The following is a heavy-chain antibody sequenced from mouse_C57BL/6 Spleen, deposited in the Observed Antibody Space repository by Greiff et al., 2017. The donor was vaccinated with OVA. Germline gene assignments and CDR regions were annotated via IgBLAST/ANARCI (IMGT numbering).Heavy chain of an antibody. V-gene: IGHV3-6*01. D-gene: IGHD1-1*01. CDR3: ARVYYYGSSYEGFDY. J-gene: IGHJ2*01. Sequence: EVKLMESGPGLVKPSQSLSLTCSVTGYSITSGYYWNWIRQFPGNKLEWMGYISYDGSNNYNPSLKNRISITRDTSKNQFFLKLNSVTTEDTATYYCARVYYYGSSYEGFDYWGQGTTLTVSS. CDR1: GYSITSGYY. CDR2: ISYDGSN.